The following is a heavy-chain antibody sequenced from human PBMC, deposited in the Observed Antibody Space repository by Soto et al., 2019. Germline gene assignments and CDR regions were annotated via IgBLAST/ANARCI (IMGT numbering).Heavy chain of an antibody. D-gene: IGHD1-26*01. Sequence: EVQLVESGGGLVQPGRSLSLSCAGSGFNFDDYAMHWVRQPPGKGLEWVAGISWNGESVSYADSVKGRFTISRDNAKNSLSLHMASLRAEDTAFYYCVKDTYLLVGATHFDFWGQGALVTVSS. CDR2: ISWNGESV. J-gene: IGHJ4*02. V-gene: IGHV3-9*01. CDR3: VKDTYLLVGATHFDF. CDR1: GFNFDDYA.